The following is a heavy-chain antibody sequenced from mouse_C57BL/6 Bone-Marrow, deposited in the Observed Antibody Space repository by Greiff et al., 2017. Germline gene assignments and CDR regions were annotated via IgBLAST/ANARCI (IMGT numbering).Heavy chain of an antibody. CDR2: IYPGDGDT. V-gene: IGHV1-80*01. CDR3: ARWDYYGSSYHWYFDV. D-gene: IGHD1-1*01. CDR1: GYAFSSYW. Sequence: VMLVESGAELVKPGASVKISCKASGYAFSSYWMNWVKQRPGKGLEWIGQIYPGDGDTNYNGKFKGKATLTADKSSSTAYMQLSSLTSEDSAVYFCARWDYYGSSYHWYFDVWGTGTTVTVSS. J-gene: IGHJ1*03.